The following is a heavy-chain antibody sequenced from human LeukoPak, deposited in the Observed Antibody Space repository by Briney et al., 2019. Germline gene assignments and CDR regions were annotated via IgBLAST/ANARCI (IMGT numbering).Heavy chain of an antibody. D-gene: IGHD3-10*01. V-gene: IGHV4-34*01. CDR3: AKSNGYGLVDI. J-gene: IGHJ3*02. CDR2: INHSGST. Sequence: SETLSLTCGVYGGSFNAYYWSWIRQPPGKGLEWIGEINHSGSTNYSPSLKSRVTISLDTSRNQFSLKLNSVTAADTAVHYCAKSNGYGLVDIWGQGTMVTVSS. CDR1: GGSFNAYY.